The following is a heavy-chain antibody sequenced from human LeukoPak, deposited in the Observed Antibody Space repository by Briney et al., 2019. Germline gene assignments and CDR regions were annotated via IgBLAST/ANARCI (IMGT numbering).Heavy chain of an antibody. CDR3: TTLHYDFWSGYSTWFDP. CDR2: IRSKANSYAT. D-gene: IGHD3-3*01. CDR1: GFTFSGSA. Sequence: PGGSLKLSCAASGFTFSGSAMHWVRQASGKGLEWVGRIRSKANSYATAYAASVKGRFTISRDDSKNTAYLQMNSLKTEDTAVYYCTTLHYDFWSGYSTWFDPWGQGTLVTVSS. V-gene: IGHV3-73*01. J-gene: IGHJ5*02.